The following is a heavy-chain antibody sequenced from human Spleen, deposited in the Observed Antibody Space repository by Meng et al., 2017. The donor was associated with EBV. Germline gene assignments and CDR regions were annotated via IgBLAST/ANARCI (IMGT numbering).Heavy chain of an antibody. CDR2: LIPMLGAP. J-gene: IGHJ4*02. V-gene: IGHV1-69*06. CDR1: GGTFNSDA. Sequence: QVRLVQVGAEVKKPGSSVKVSCKTSGGTFNSDAISWVRQAPGQGLEWMGGLIPMLGAPNYAQKFQDRVTIVADKSTSIHYMELSSLRSDDTAMYYCASESGRGYTPDYWGRGTLVTVSS. CDR3: ASESGRGYTPDY. D-gene: IGHD3-10*01.